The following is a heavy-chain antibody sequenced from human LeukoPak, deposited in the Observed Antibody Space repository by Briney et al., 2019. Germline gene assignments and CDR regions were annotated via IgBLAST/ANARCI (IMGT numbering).Heavy chain of an antibody. Sequence: PSETLSLTCAVYGGPFSGYYWSWIRQPPGKGLEWIGEINHSGSTNYNPSLKSRVTISVDTSKNQFSLKLSSVTAADAAVYYCARGGYDLDPWGQGTLVTVSS. V-gene: IGHV4-34*01. J-gene: IGHJ5*02. CDR3: ARGGYDLDP. CDR2: INHSGST. D-gene: IGHD2-2*01. CDR1: GGPFSGYY.